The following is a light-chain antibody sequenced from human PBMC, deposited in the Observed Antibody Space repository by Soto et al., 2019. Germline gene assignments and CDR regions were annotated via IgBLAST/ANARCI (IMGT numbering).Light chain of an antibody. CDR3: AAWDDRLSDLL. J-gene: IGLJ2*01. CDR1: NSNIGSNP. Sequence: QSVLTQPPSASGTPGQRVTISCSGSNSNIGSNPVHWYQQFPGTAPKVLIYSNYQRPSGVPDRFSGSESGTSASLAISGLQSEDEADYYCAAWDDRLSDLLFGGGTKVTVL. CDR2: SNY. V-gene: IGLV1-44*01.